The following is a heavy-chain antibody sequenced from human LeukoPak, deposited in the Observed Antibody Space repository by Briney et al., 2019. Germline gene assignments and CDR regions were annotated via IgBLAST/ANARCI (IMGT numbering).Heavy chain of an antibody. V-gene: IGHV4-34*12. D-gene: IGHD1-1*01. CDR3: ARFGGSTWYKGAFDI. Sequence: SETLSLTCAVYGGSFSGYYWSWIRQPPGKGLEWIGEIVHSGNTKYNPSLKSRVTISVDTSKNQFSLNLTSVTAADTAVYYCARFGGSTWYKGAFDIRGQGTMVTVAS. J-gene: IGHJ3*02. CDR2: IVHSGNT. CDR1: GGSFSGYY.